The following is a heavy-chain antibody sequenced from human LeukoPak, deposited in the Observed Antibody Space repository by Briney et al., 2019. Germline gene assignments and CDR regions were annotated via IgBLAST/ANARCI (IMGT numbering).Heavy chain of an antibody. J-gene: IGHJ5*02. CDR2: ISAYNGNT. Sequence: GASVKVSCKASGYTFTSYGISWVRQAPGQGLEWMGWISAYNGNTNYAQKLQGRVTMTTDTSTSTAYMELRSLRSDDTAVYYCARDVYYGSGRLNWFDPGAREPWSPSPQ. CDR1: GYTFTSYG. D-gene: IGHD3-10*01. CDR3: ARDVYYGSGRLNWFDP. V-gene: IGHV1-18*01.